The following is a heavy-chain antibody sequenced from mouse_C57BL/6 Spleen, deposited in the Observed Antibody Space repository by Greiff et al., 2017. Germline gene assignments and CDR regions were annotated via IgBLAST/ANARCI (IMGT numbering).Heavy chain of an antibody. Sequence: QVQLQQPGAELVKPGASVKLSCKASGYTFTSYWMHWVKQRPGQGLEWIGMIHPTSGSTNYNEKFKSKATLTVDKSSSTAYMQLSSLTSEDSAVYYCARSTTVVASPYFDVWGTGTTVTVSS. V-gene: IGHV1-64*01. CDR1: GYTFTSYW. CDR3: ARSTTVVASPYFDV. CDR2: IHPTSGST. D-gene: IGHD1-1*01. J-gene: IGHJ1*03.